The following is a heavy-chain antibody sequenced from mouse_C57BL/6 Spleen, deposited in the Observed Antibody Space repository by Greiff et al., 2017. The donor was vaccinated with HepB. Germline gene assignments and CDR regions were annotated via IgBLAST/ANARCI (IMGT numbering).Heavy chain of an antibody. CDR2: INPSSGYT. CDR3: ARIHSYWYFDV. D-gene: IGHD2-12*01. V-gene: IGHV1-7*01. J-gene: IGHJ1*03. CDR1: GYTFTSYW. Sequence: QVQLKESGAELAKPGASVKLSCKASGYTFTSYWMHWVNQRPGQGLEWIGYINPSSGYTKYNQKFKDKATLTADKSSSTAYMQLSSLTYEDSAVYYCARIHSYWYFDVWGTGTTVTVSS.